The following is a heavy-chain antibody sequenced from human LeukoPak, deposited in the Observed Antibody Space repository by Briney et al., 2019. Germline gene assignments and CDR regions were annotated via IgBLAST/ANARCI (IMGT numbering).Heavy chain of an antibody. CDR1: GYSISSGYY. Sequence: SETLSLTCTVSGYSISSGYYWGWIRQPPGKGLEWIGSIYYSGSTYYNPSLKSRVTISVDTSKNQFSLKLSSVTAADTAVYYCARLGGYSFWDWGQGTLVTVSS. D-gene: IGHD5-18*01. CDR2: IYYSGST. J-gene: IGHJ4*02. CDR3: ARLGGYSFWD. V-gene: IGHV4-38-2*02.